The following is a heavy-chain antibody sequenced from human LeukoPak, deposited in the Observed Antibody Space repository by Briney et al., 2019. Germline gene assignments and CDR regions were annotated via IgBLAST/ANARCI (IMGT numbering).Heavy chain of an antibody. Sequence: GESLKISCKGSGYSFTSHWIGWVRQMPGKGLEWMGIIYPGDSDTRYSPSFQGQVTISADKSISTAYLQWSSLKASDTAMYYCARLRYCSGGSCYDAFDIWGQGTMVTVSS. D-gene: IGHD2-15*01. CDR1: GYSFTSHW. V-gene: IGHV5-51*01. J-gene: IGHJ3*02. CDR2: IYPGDSDT. CDR3: ARLRYCSGGSCYDAFDI.